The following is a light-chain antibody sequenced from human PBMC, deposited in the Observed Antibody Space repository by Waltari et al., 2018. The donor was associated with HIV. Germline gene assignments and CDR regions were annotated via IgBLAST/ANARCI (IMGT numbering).Light chain of an antibody. CDR3: QQYAKSPRT. CDR2: DAL. Sequence: VWTQSPATLSSSPGERVTHSFGARQSIRSSLAWYQQKPGQAPRLLIYDALNRATGIPDRFSGSGSGTDFTLTISRLEPEDFAVYCCQQYAKSPRTFGQGTKVEIK. CDR1: QSIRSS. J-gene: IGKJ1*01. V-gene: IGKV3D-20*01.